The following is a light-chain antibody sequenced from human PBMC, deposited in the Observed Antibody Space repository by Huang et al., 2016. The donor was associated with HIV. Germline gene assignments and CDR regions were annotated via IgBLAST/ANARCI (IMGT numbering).Light chain of an antibody. Sequence: EIVMTQSPATLSVSPGERATLSCRASQSVSSNLAWYQQKPGQAPRLLIYGASSRDTGIPARFSGSGSGTEFTLTISSLQSEDFAVYYCQQYSNWPLWTFGQGTKLEIK. J-gene: IGKJ2*02. CDR3: QQYSNWPLWT. CDR2: GAS. CDR1: QSVSSN. V-gene: IGKV3-15*01.